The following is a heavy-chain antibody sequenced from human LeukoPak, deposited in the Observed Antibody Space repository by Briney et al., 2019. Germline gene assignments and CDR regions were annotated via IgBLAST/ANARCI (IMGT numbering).Heavy chain of an antibody. J-gene: IGHJ5*02. CDR2: INHSGST. V-gene: IGHV4-34*01. D-gene: IGHD3-10*01. Sequence: SETLSLTCAVYGGSFSGYYWSWIRQPPGKGLEWIGEINHSGSTNYNPSLKSRVTISVDTSKNQFSLKLSSVTAADTAVYYCARRGYYYGSGQDNWFDPWGQGTLVTVSS. CDR1: GGSFSGYY. CDR3: ARRGYYYGSGQDNWFDP.